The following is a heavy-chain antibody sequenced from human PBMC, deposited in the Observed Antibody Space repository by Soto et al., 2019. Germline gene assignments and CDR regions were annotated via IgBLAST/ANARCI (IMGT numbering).Heavy chain of an antibody. Sequence: PSETLSLTCAVYGGSFSGYYWSLIRQPPGKGLEWIGEINHSGSTNYNPSLKSRVTISVDTSKNQFSLKLSSVTAADTAVYYCARGWGRIFDYWGQGTLVTVS. J-gene: IGHJ4*02. CDR2: INHSGST. CDR1: GGSFSGYY. CDR3: ARGWGRIFDY. V-gene: IGHV4-34*01. D-gene: IGHD7-27*01.